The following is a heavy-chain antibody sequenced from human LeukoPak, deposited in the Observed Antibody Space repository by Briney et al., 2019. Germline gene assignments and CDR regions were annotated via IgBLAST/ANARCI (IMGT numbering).Heavy chain of an antibody. D-gene: IGHD6-13*01. CDR3: AKPQYDSSWYYFDY. CDR1: GFTFSSYG. J-gene: IGHJ4*02. V-gene: IGHV3-33*06. CDR2: IWYDGSNK. Sequence: GRSLRLSCAASGFTFSSYGMHWVRQAPGKGLEWVAVIWYDGSNKYYADSVKGRFTISRDNSKNTLYLQMNSLRAEDTALYYCAKPQYDSSWYYFDYWGQGTLVTVSS.